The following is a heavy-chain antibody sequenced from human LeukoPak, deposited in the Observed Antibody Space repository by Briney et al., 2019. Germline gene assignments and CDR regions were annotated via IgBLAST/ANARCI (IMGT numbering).Heavy chain of an antibody. CDR1: GGSISSSSYY. D-gene: IGHD3-3*01. CDR2: IYYSGST. V-gene: IGHV4-39*07. Sequence: SETLSLTCTVSGGSISSSSYYWGWIRQPPGKGLEWIGSIYYSGSTYYNPSLKSRVTISVDTSKNQFSLKLSSVTAADTAVYYCAREITIFGRFDYWGQGTLVTVSS. CDR3: AREITIFGRFDY. J-gene: IGHJ4*02.